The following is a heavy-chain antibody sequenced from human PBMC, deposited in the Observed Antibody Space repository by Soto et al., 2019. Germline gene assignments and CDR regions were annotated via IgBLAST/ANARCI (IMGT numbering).Heavy chain of an antibody. V-gene: IGHV3-66*01. CDR2: IYSGGST. Sequence: LKISCAASGFTVSSNYMSWVRQAPGKGLEWVSVIYSGGSTYYADSVKGRFTISRDNSKNTLYLQMNSLRAEDTAVYYCADLALNVWFGVSDGMDVWGQGTTVTVSS. CDR1: GFTVSSNY. D-gene: IGHD3-10*01. CDR3: ADLALNVWFGVSDGMDV. J-gene: IGHJ6*02.